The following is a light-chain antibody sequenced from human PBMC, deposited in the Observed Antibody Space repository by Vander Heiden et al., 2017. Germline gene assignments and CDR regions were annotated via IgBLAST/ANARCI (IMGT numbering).Light chain of an antibody. Sequence: SYVLTQPPSVSVAPGKTATITCEGTNIGTRRVNWYQQRPGQAPVLVIFYNSDRPSGIPERFSGSNSGNTATLTISRVEAGDEADYYCQVWDSSSDHWVFGGGTKLTVL. CDR2: YNS. V-gene: IGLV3-21*04. J-gene: IGLJ3*02. CDR3: QVWDSSSDHWV. CDR1: NIGTRR.